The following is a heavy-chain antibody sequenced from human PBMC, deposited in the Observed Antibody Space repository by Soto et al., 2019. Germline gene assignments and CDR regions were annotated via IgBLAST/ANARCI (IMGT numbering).Heavy chain of an antibody. J-gene: IGHJ4*02. Sequence: SETLSLTCTVSGGSISSGDYYWSWIRQPPGKGLEWIGYIYYSGSTYYNPSLKSRVTISVDTSKNQFSLKLSSVTAADTAVYYCASLNTLLNYDSSGYPYYFDYWGQGTLVTVSS. CDR2: IYYSGST. CDR1: GGSISSGDYY. V-gene: IGHV4-30-4*01. CDR3: ASLNTLLNYDSSGYPYYFDY. D-gene: IGHD3-22*01.